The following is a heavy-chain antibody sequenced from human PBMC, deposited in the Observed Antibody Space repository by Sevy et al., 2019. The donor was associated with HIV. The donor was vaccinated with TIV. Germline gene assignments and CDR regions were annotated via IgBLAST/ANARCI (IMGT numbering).Heavy chain of an antibody. CDR2: INPSGGST. CDR1: GYTFTSYY. Sequence: ASVKVSCKASGYTFTSYYMHWVRQAPGQGLEWMGIINPSGGSTSYAQKFQGRVTMTRDTSTGTVYMELSSLRSEDTAVYYCARGGYDYNYYYGMDVWGQGTTVTVSS. J-gene: IGHJ6*02. D-gene: IGHD5-12*01. CDR3: ARGGYDYNYYYGMDV. V-gene: IGHV1-46*01.